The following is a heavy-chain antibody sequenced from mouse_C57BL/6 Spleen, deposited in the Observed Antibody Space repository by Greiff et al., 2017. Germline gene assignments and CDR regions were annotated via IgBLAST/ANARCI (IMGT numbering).Heavy chain of an antibody. D-gene: IGHD2-4*01. CDR1: GFTFSSYA. Sequence: DVMLVESGGGLVKPGGSLKLSCAASGFTFSSYAMSWVRQTPEQRLEWVATISDGGSYTYYPDNVKGRFTISRDNAKNNLYLQMSHLKSEDTAMYYCARDLMIKGAMDYWGQGTSVTVSS. V-gene: IGHV5-4*01. CDR3: ARDLMIKGAMDY. CDR2: ISDGGSYT. J-gene: IGHJ4*01.